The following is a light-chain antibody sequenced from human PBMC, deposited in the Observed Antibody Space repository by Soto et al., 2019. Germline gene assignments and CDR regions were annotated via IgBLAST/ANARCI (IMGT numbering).Light chain of an antibody. V-gene: IGLV1-40*01. CDR3: QSYDSSLSGVV. J-gene: IGLJ2*01. CDR1: SSNIGAGYD. CDR2: GNS. Sequence: QSVLTQPPSVSGAPGQGAPTPCTGTSSNIGAGYDVHWYQQLPGTAPKLLIYGNSNRPSGVPDRFSGSKSGTSASLAITGLQAEDEADYYCQSYDSSLSGVVFGGGTKLTVL.